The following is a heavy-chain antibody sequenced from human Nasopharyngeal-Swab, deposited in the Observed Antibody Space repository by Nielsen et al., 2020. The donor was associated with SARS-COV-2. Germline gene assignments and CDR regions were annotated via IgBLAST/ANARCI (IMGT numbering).Heavy chain of an antibody. Sequence: GESLKISCAASGCTFRNYWMNWVRQTPGKGLEWVAIIKQDGSETYYVDSVRGRFTISRDNAKNSLSLVMTGLRADDTAVYYCAGGTGWLTDSWGQGTLVTVSS. J-gene: IGHJ4*02. V-gene: IGHV3-7*03. CDR2: IKQDGSET. D-gene: IGHD3-9*01. CDR1: GCTFRNYW. CDR3: AGGTGWLTDS.